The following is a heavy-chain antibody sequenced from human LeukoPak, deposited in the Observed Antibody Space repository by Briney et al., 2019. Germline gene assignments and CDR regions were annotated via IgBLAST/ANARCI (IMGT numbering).Heavy chain of an antibody. CDR2: ISGSGDRT. Sequence: GGSLRLSCVGARFTFSNYAMTWVRQAPGKGLGWVSVISGSGDRTYYADSVKGRFTISRDNSKNTLYLQMNSLTDDDSAVYYCAKDRIPVAGRQDIWDYWGQGTLVTVSS. V-gene: IGHV3-23*01. CDR3: AKDRIPVAGRQDIWDY. CDR1: RFTFSNYA. J-gene: IGHJ4*02. D-gene: IGHD6-19*01.